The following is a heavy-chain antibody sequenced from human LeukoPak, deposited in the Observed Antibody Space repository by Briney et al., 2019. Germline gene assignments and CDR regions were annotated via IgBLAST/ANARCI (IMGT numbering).Heavy chain of an antibody. D-gene: IGHD1-26*01. J-gene: IGHJ4*02. Sequence: SETLSLTCTVSGGSISISNYYWGWLRQPPGRGLEWIGSISYSGTYYNPSLKSRLTISVDTSKNHFSLNLRSVTTADTAVYYCARRTSNPVGAIDYWGQGTLVTVSS. CDR2: ISYSGT. CDR3: ARRTSNPVGAIDY. V-gene: IGHV4-39*01. CDR1: GGSISISNYY.